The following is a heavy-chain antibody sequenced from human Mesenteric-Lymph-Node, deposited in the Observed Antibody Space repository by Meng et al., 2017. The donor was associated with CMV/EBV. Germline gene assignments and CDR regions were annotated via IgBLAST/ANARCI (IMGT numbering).Heavy chain of an antibody. V-gene: IGHV4-34*01. Sequence: LTCAVSGGSFSGYSWSWIRQPPGKGLEWIGEINHSGSTNYNPSLKSRVTISVDTSKNQFSLKLSSVTAADTAVYYCARGPGDTAMNYWGQGTLVTVSS. CDR3: ARGPGDTAMNY. J-gene: IGHJ4*02. D-gene: IGHD5-18*01. CDR1: GGSFSGYS. CDR2: INHSGST.